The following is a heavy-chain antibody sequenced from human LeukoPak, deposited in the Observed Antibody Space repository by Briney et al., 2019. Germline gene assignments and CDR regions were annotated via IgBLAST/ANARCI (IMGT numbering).Heavy chain of an antibody. J-gene: IGHJ4*02. CDR2: ISYDGSNK. D-gene: IGHD3-22*01. CDR1: GFTFSSYG. V-gene: IGHV3-30*18. CDR3: AKVWVVYYDSSGFDY. Sequence: GRSLRLSCAASGFTFSSYGMPWVRQAPGKGLEWVAVISYDGSNKYYADSVKGRFTISRDNSKNTLYLQMNSLRAEDTAVYYCAKVWVVYYDSSGFDYWGQGTLVTVSS.